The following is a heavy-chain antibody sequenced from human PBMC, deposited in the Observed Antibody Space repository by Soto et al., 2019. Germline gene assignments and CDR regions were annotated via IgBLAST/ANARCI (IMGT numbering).Heavy chain of an antibody. D-gene: IGHD3-10*01. CDR2: IWYDGSNK. V-gene: IGHV3-30*02. CDR1: GFTFSSYG. Sequence: GGSLRLSCAASGFTFSSYGMHWVRQAPGKGLEWVAVIWYDGSNKYYADSVKGRFTISRDNSKNTLYLQMNSLRAEDTAMYYCAKDLSQGRFGELVSRGQGIQVTVSS. CDR3: AKDLSQGRFGELVS. J-gene: IGHJ4*02.